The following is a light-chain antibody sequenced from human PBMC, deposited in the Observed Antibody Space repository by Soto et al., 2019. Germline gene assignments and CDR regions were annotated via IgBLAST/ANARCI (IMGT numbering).Light chain of an antibody. CDR3: LQDYACPRT. Sequence: ASPMTQSPSSRSASVGDRVTSTCRACQGFREQLGWYQQKLDKAPSLLISAASSRQTGIPSRFSGRGAGTDFTLAIRSLQPEDFATYYCLQDYACPRTFGQGTKVDIK. CDR1: QGFREQ. V-gene: IGKV1-6*01. CDR2: AAS. J-gene: IGKJ1*01.